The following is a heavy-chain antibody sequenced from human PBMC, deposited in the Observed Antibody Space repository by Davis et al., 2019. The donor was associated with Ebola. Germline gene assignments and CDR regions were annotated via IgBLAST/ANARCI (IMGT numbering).Heavy chain of an antibody. J-gene: IGHJ4*02. D-gene: IGHD3-3*01. V-gene: IGHV3-7*03. CDR1: GFTFNNFW. CDR2: IKQDGSDK. Sequence: GESLKISCAASGFTFNNFWMSWVRQVPGKGLEWVANIKQDGSDKYYVDSVKGRFTISRDNTKNSLSLQMSGLRPEDTAVYYCAKTFNEDGSGYRPSDYWGQGTLVTVSS. CDR3: AKTFNEDGSGYRPSDY.